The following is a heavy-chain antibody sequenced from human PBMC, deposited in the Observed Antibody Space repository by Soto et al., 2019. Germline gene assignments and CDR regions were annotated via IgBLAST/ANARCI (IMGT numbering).Heavy chain of an antibody. V-gene: IGHV4-39*01. CDR3: ARHGVDYGDYASYYYYGMDV. J-gene: IGHJ6*02. CDR2: IYYSGSA. CDR1: GGSISSGPYY. D-gene: IGHD4-17*01. Sequence: SETLSLTCTVPGGSISSGPYYWGWIRQPPGKGLEWIGFIYYSGSAYYNPSLKSRVTISIDTSKNQFSLKLTSVTAADTAVFYCARHGVDYGDYASYYYYGMDVWGRGTTVTVSS.